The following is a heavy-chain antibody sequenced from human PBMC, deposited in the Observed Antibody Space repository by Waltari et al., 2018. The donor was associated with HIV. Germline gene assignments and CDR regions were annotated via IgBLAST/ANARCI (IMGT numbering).Heavy chain of an antibody. CDR3: ARDRSSSWYGKDYYYFGMDV. V-gene: IGHV3-33*01. CDR2: IWYDGSNK. D-gene: IGHD6-13*01. J-gene: IGHJ6*02. CDR1: GFTFSRYG. Sequence: QVQVVQSGGGVVQPGRSLRLSCAGAGFTFSRYGLHWVAQAPGKGLEWVALIWYDGSNKYYADSVKGRFAISRDNSKNTVYLQMNSLRAEDTAVYYCARDRSSSWYGKDYYYFGMDVWGQGTTVTVSS.